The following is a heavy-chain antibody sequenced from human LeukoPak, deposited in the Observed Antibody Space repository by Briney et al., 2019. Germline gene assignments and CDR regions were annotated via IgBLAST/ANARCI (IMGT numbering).Heavy chain of an antibody. J-gene: IGHJ6*02. V-gene: IGHV3-33*08. CDR3: ARDRHCVNGVCHSPPGMDV. CDR1: GFTFSGYG. CDR2: IWFDKNQ. D-gene: IGHD2-8*01. Sequence: GRSLSLSCAASGFTFSGYGMHWVRQAPGKGLEWVADIWFDKNQHFADSVKGGFAISRDNSKNTVYLQINSLRAEDTAVYYCARDRHCVNGVCHSPPGMDVWGQGTTVTVSS.